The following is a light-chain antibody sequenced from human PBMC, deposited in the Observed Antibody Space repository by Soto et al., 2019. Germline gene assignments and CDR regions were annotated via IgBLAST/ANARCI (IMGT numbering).Light chain of an antibody. V-gene: IGKV3-15*01. J-gene: IGKJ1*01. CDR1: QSISGA. CDR2: GAS. CDR3: QQYNNWPWT. Sequence: EIVMTQSPATLSVSPGGRATLSCRASQSISGALAWYQQKPGQAPRLLIYGASTRATSFPARFSGSGSGTDFTLTISSLQSEDFAVYYCQQYNNWPWTFDQGTKVEIK.